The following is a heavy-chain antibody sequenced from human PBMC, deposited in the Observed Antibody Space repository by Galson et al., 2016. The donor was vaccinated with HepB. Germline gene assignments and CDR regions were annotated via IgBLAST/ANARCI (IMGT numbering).Heavy chain of an antibody. CDR1: GYIFTCCY. CDR2: INPSTGTT. J-gene: IGHJ4*02. D-gene: IGHD6-19*01. V-gene: IGHV1-46*01. CDR3: ARANRQISGAVAGTKDY. Sequence: SVKVSCKASGYIFTCCYIHWVRQAPGQGPEWVGIINPSTGTTAYAREFQGRVTMTRDTSTSTVYMDLSNLRSEDTAVYYCARANRQISGAVAGTKDYWGQGTRVTVSS.